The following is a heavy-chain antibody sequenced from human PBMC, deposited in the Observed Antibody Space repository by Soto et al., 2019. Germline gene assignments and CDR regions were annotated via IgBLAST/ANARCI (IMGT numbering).Heavy chain of an antibody. J-gene: IGHJ6*02. V-gene: IGHV3-53*01. CDR3: ARDSRYDFWSGYYYYYGMDV. D-gene: IGHD3-3*01. Sequence: GGSLRLSCATSGFTVRSNYMSWVRQAPGEGLEWVSVIYSGGSTYYADSVKGRFTISRDDSKNTLYLQMNSLRAEDTAVYYCARDSRYDFWSGYYYYYGMDVWGQGTTVTVSS. CDR1: GFTVRSNY. CDR2: IYSGGST.